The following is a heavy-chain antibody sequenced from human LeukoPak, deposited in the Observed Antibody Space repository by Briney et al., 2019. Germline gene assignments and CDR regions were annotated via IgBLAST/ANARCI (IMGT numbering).Heavy chain of an antibody. CDR3: TRDHGSGSYYYYGMDV. D-gene: IGHD3-10*01. CDR1: GFTFGDYA. Sequence: PGGSLRLSCTASGFTFGDYAMSWFRQTPGKGLEWVGFIRSKAYGGTTEYAASVKGRFTISRDDSKSIAYLQMNSLKTEDTAVYYCTRDHGSGSYYYYGMDVWGQGTTVTVSS. J-gene: IGHJ6*02. CDR2: IRSKAYGGTT. V-gene: IGHV3-49*03.